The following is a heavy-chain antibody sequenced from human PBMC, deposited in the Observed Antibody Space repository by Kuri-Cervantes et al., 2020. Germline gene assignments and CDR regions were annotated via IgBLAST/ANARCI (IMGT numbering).Heavy chain of an antibody. CDR2: IYYSGST. J-gene: IGHJ6*02. CDR3: ARSSMVSYYYYGMDV. V-gene: IGHV4-59*01. CDR1: GGSFSGYY. Sequence: SETLSLTCAVYGGSFSGYYWSWIRQPPGKGLEWIGYIYYSGSTNYNPSLKSRVTISVDTSKNQFSLKLSSVTAADTAVYYCARSSMVSYYYYGMDVWGQGTTVTVSS. D-gene: IGHD5-18*01.